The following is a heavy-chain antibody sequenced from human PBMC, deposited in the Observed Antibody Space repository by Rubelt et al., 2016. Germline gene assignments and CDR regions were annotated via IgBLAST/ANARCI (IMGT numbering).Heavy chain of an antibody. D-gene: IGHD5-24*01. V-gene: IGHV1-18*01. Sequence: QVQLVQSGAEVKKPGASVKVSCKASGYAFTSYGISWVRQAPGQGLEWLGWISAYNGNTNYAQKLQGRVTRTTDTSTSTAYMELGSRGSDDKACYYCARRDGYNWDDAFEIWGQGTMVTVSS. CDR1: GYAFTSYG. J-gene: IGHJ3*02. CDR3: ARRDGYNWDDAFEI. CDR2: ISAYNGNT.